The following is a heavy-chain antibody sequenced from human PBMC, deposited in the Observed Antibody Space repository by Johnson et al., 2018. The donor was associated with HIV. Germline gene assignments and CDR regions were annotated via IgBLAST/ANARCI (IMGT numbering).Heavy chain of an antibody. V-gene: IGHV3-23*04. Sequence: VQLVESGGGLVQPGGSLRLSCAASGFTFSSYAMSWVRQAPGKGLEWVSAISGSGGSTYYADSVKGRFTISRDNSKNTLYLQMNSLKTEDTAVYYCNTDLAAVGSGAFDIWGQGTMVTVSS. J-gene: IGHJ3*02. CDR1: GFTFSSYA. CDR2: ISGSGGST. D-gene: IGHD6-13*01. CDR3: NTDLAAVGSGAFDI.